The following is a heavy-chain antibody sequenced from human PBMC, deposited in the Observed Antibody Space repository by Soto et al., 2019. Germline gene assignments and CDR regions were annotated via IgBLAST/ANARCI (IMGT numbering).Heavy chain of an antibody. J-gene: IGHJ6*02. V-gene: IGHV6-1*01. CDR3: ARDLWGYCGTDCYPLDV. CDR2: TYYRSKWYN. D-gene: IGHD2-21*02. Sequence: SQTLSLTCAISGDSVSSNSAAWNWIRQSPSRGLEWLGRTYYRSKWYNDYAVSVKSRITINPDTSKNQFSLNLNYVTAADTAVYYCARDLWGYCGTDCYPLDVWGQGTTVTVSS. CDR1: GDSVSSNSAA.